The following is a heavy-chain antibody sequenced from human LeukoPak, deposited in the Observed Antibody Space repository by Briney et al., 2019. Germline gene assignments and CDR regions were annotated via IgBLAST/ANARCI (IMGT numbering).Heavy chain of an antibody. V-gene: IGHV4-34*01. CDR2: INHSGST. J-gene: IGHJ4*02. CDR3: ARGPDYYDSSGFDY. Sequence: SETLSLTCAVYGGSFSGYYWSWIRQPPGKGLEWIGEINHSGSTNYNPSLKSRVTISVDTSKNQFSLKLSSVTAADTAVYYCARGPDYYDSSGFDYWGQGTLVTVSS. D-gene: IGHD3-22*01. CDR1: GGSFSGYY.